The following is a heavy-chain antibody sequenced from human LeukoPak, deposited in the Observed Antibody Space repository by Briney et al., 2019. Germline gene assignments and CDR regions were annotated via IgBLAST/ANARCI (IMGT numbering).Heavy chain of an antibody. D-gene: IGHD1-1*01. J-gene: IGHJ6*02. CDR3: AKRIYSAGNYGMDV. Sequence: GGSLRLSCAASGFTFSDYYMSWIRQAPGKGLEWVPYISSSGSTIYYADSVKGRFTISRDNSKNTLYLQMNSLRAEDTALYYCAKRIYSAGNYGMDVWGQGTTVTVSS. CDR2: ISSSGSTI. V-gene: IGHV3-11*01. CDR1: GFTFSDYY.